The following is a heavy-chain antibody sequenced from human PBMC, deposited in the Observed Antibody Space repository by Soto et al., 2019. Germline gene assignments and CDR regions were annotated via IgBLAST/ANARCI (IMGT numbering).Heavy chain of an antibody. J-gene: IGHJ4*02. D-gene: IGHD3-10*01. CDR3: AKDPSYYYGSGTHYFDY. V-gene: IGHV3-23*01. CDR1: GFTFSSYA. CDR2: ISGSGGST. Sequence: GGSLRLSCAASGFTFSSYAMSWVRQAPGKGLEWVSAISGSGGSTYYADSVKGRFTISRDNSKNTLYLQMNSPRAEDTAVYYCAKDPSYYYGSGTHYFDYWGQGTLVPVSS.